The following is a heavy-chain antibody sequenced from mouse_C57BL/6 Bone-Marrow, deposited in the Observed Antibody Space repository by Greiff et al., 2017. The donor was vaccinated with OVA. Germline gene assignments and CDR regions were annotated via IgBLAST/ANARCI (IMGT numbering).Heavy chain of an antibody. CDR3: TRGYSNDYAMDY. Sequence: QVQLQQSGAELVRPGASVTLSCKASGYTFTDYEMHWVKQTPVHGLEWIGAIDPETGGTAYNQKFTGKAILTADKSSSTAYMELRSLTSEDSAVYSCTRGYSNDYAMDYWCQGTSVTVSS. CDR1: GYTFTDYE. J-gene: IGHJ4*01. CDR2: IDPETGGT. V-gene: IGHV1-15*01. D-gene: IGHD2-5*01.